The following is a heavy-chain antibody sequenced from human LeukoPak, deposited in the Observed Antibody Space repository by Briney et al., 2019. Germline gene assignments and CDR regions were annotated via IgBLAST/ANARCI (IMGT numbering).Heavy chain of an antibody. Sequence: AASVKVSCTGSGYNFDRYGVNWGRQAPGQGLEWVGWISTYNGNTFYAQKFEGRVSMTTDTSTNTVYMDLRSLRSDDTAVYYCARDLEHCRNIICSTSAYRGQGTLVTVSS. CDR1: GYNFDRYG. V-gene: IGHV1-18*04. D-gene: IGHD2-2*01. J-gene: IGHJ4*02. CDR2: ISTYNGNT. CDR3: ARDLEHCRNIICSTSAY.